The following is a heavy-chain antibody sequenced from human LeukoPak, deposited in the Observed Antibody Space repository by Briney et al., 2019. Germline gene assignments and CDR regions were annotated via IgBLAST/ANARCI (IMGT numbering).Heavy chain of an antibody. Sequence: SVKVSCKASGGTFSSHAISWVRQAPGQGLEWMGRIIPILGIANYAQKFQGRVTITADKSTSTAYMELSSLRSEDTAVYYCARDYGGYCSGGSCVNYYYGMDVWGQGTTVTVSS. D-gene: IGHD2-15*01. V-gene: IGHV1-69*04. CDR2: IIPILGIA. CDR3: ARDYGGYCSGGSCVNYYYGMDV. J-gene: IGHJ6*02. CDR1: GGTFSSHA.